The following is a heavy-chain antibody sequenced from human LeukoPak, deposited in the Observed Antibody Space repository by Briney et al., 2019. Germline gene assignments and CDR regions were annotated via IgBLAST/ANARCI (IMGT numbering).Heavy chain of an antibody. Sequence: ASVKVSCKASGYTFTSYYMHWVRQAPGQGLEWMGIINPSGGSTSYAQKFQGRVTMTRDTSTSTVYMELSSPRSEDTAVYYCARAPGDDFWSGPYYYYGMDVWGQGTTVTVSS. CDR2: INPSGGST. D-gene: IGHD3-3*01. CDR3: ARAPGDDFWSGPYYYYGMDV. V-gene: IGHV1-46*01. J-gene: IGHJ6*02. CDR1: GYTFTSYY.